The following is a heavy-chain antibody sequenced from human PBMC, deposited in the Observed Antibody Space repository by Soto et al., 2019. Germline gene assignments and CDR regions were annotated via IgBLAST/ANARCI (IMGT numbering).Heavy chain of an antibody. D-gene: IGHD1-26*01. J-gene: IGHJ4*02. Sequence: PSETLSLTCSVSGGSVSSNRNYWAWVRHPPGKGLEWIGSIYYSGTTYYNASLNSRVTISVDTSKNQFSLQLRSVTAADTAVYFCARHYGTVGDTDDNWGQGTLVTVSS. V-gene: IGHV4-39*01. CDR3: ARHYGTVGDTDDN. CDR2: IYYSGTT. CDR1: GGSVSSNRNY.